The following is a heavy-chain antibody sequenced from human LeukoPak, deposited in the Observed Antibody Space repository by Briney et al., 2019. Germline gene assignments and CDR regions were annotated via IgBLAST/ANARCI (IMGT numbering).Heavy chain of an antibody. CDR1: GYSFISYW. CDR2: IDPSDSST. CDR3: ARRPGSKRFDP. D-gene: IGHD1-14*01. V-gene: IGHV5-10-1*01. J-gene: IGHJ5*02. Sequence: NHGESLRISCEGSGYSFISYWITWVRQMPGKGLEWMGRIDPSDSSTTYSPSFQGHVTISIDKSISTAYLQWSSLKASDTAMYYCARRPGSKRFDPWGQGTLVSVSS.